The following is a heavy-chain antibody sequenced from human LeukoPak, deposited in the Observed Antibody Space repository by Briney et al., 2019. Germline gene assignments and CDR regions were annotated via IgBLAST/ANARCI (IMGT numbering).Heavy chain of an antibody. V-gene: IGHV3-74*03. Sequence: GGSLRLSCAASGFTFSSYGMSWVRQAPGKGLVWVSRIDSDGSSLTYADSVKGRFTISRDNAKNTVYLQMNSLRADDTAVYYCARGTRWGLDYWGQGTLVTVSS. D-gene: IGHD1-1*01. CDR1: GFTFSSYG. J-gene: IGHJ4*02. CDR2: IDSDGSSL. CDR3: ARGTRWGLDY.